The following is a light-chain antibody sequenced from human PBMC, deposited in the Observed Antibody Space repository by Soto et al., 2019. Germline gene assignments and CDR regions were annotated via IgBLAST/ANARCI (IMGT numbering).Light chain of an antibody. V-gene: IGLV2-14*01. CDR1: SSDVGGYNY. Sequence: QSVLTQPASVSGSPGQSITISCTGTSSDVGGYNYVSWYQQHPGKAPKLMIYDVSNRPSGVSNRFSGSKSGNTASLTISGLQAEDAADYYCSSYTSSSTFLWGFGTGTKVTDL. CDR2: DVS. CDR3: SSYTSSSTFLWG. J-gene: IGLJ1*01.